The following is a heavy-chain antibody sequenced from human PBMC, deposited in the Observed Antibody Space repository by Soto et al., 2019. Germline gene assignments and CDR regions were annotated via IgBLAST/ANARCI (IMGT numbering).Heavy chain of an antibody. CDR2: ISSSSSYI. J-gene: IGHJ3*02. Sequence: PGGSLRLSCAASGFTFSSYSMNWVRQAPGKGLEWVSSISSSSSYIYYADSVKGRFTISRDNAKNSLYLQMNSLRAEDTAVYYCAIGYSVYDFGKDAFDIWGQGTMVTVSS. CDR3: AIGYSVYDFGKDAFDI. D-gene: IGHD5-12*01. CDR1: GFTFSSYS. V-gene: IGHV3-21*01.